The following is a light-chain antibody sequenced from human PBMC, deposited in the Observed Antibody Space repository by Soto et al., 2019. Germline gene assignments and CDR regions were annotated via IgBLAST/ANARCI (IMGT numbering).Light chain of an antibody. CDR3: SSFTSGTSRYV. CDR2: EVN. V-gene: IGLV2-14*01. Sequence: QSVLTQPASVSGSPGQSVTISCTGTRSDVGGFNYVSWYQQQPGEAPKLVIFEVNNRPSGISNRFFGSKSDNTASLTISGLQAEDEADYYCSSFTSGTSRYVFGTGTKLTVL. J-gene: IGLJ1*01. CDR1: RSDVGGFNY.